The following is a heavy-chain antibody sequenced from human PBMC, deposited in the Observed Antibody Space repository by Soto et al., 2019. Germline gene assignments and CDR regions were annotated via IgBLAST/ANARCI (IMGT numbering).Heavy chain of an antibody. CDR1: GYTFTSYY. Sequence: ASVKVSCKASGYTFTSYYIHWVRQAPGQGLEWMGIINPSGGSTSYAQKFQGRVTMTRDTSTSTVYMELSSLRSEDTAVYYCAREIYNENYDFWSGYLYYFDYWGQGTLVTVSS. D-gene: IGHD3-3*01. J-gene: IGHJ4*02. CDR3: AREIYNENYDFWSGYLYYFDY. CDR2: INPSGGST. V-gene: IGHV1-46*01.